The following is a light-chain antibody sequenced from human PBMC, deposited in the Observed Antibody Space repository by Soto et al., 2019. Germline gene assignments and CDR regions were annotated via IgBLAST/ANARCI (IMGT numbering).Light chain of an antibody. CDR3: MQGTHWPPT. V-gene: IGKV2-30*01. Sequence: DVVMNQSPLSLRVTPGQPASISCRPSQSLAYSDEIAFLNWFRQRPCQSPGRLIYKVSKLDSGVTYRFSGSGSGTDFTLKISRVEAEDVGVYYCMQGTHWPPTVGQGTKVDIK. CDR1: QSLAYSDEIAF. J-gene: IGKJ1*01. CDR2: KVS.